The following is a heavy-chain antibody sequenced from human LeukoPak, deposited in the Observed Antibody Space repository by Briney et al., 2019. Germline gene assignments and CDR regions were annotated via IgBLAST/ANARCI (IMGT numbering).Heavy chain of an antibody. J-gene: IGHJ5*02. CDR3: SRRYSSGWYGWFDP. Sequence: GGSLRLSCAASGFTFSSYWMSWVRQAPGKGLEWVANIKRDGSEKYYVDSVKGRFTISRDDAKNSLYQQMNSLRAEDTAVYYCSRRYSSGWYGWFDPWGQGTLVTVSS. D-gene: IGHD6-19*01. V-gene: IGHV3-7*03. CDR2: IKRDGSEK. CDR1: GFTFSSYW.